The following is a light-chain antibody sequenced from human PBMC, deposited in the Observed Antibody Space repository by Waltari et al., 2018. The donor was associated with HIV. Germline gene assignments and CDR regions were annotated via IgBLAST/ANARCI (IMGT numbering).Light chain of an antibody. CDR3: QQRSNWPRT. CDR2: DAS. V-gene: IGKV3-11*01. J-gene: IGKJ2*01. CDR1: QSVSSY. Sequence: EIVLTQSPATLSLSPGEIAHLSCRASQSVSSYLAWYQQKPGQAPRLLIYDASNRATGIPARFSGSGSGTDFTLTISSLEPEDFAVYYCQQRSNWPRTFGQGTKLEIK.